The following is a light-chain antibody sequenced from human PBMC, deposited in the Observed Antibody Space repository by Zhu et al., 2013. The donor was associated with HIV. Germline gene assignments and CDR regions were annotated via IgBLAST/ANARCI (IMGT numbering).Light chain of an antibody. CDR3: NSRDSSGNHLVV. V-gene: IGLV3-19*01. J-gene: IGLJ2*01. CDR1: SRRSYY. Sequence: SSELTQDPAVSVALGQTVRITCQGDSRRSYYASWYQQKPGQAPVLVIYGKNNRPSGIPDRFSGSNSGNTASLTITGAQAEDEADYYCNSRDSSGNHLVVFGGGTKLTVL. CDR2: GKN.